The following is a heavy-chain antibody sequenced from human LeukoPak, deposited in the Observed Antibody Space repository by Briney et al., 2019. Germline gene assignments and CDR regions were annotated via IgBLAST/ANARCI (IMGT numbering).Heavy chain of an antibody. CDR1: GYTFNSYG. J-gene: IGHJ6*01. CDR3: VREVTMVRGVITFYQYNGMDV. CDR2: IRAYNGYT. V-gene: IGHV1-18*01. D-gene: IGHD3-10*01. Sequence: AAVKVSCKSSGYTFNSYGISWVRPAPGRGLEWVGWIRAYNGYTNYAQKFQGRVTMTTDASASTAYMDLRRLRSDDTGVYYGVREVTMVRGVITFYQYNGMDVWGQETAVTLSS.